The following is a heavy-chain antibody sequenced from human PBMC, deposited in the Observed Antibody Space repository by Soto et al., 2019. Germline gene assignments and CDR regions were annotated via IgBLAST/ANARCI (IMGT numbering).Heavy chain of an antibody. J-gene: IGHJ6*03. Sequence: QVQLVQSGAEVKKPGASVTVSCRASGDTFTGYYMHWVRQAPGQGLGWMGWIHPNSGVTKYAQKFQGGVTMTRDTSIRTVYMQLSRLRSDDTAVYYCARESGGATATLDYYYFYMDVWGTGTTVTVSS. CDR3: ARESGGATATLDYYYFYMDV. CDR2: IHPNSGVT. CDR1: GDTFTGYY. D-gene: IGHD5-12*01. V-gene: IGHV1-2*02.